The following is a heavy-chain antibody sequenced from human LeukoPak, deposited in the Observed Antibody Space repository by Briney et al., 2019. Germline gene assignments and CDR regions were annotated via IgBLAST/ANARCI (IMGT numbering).Heavy chain of an antibody. CDR3: ARGRQQDYVWGSYRSGAFDY. CDR2: INHSGST. J-gene: IGHJ4*02. CDR1: GGSFSGYY. V-gene: IGHV4-34*01. Sequence: PSETLSLTCAVYGGSFSGYYWSWIRQPPGKGLEWIGEINHSGSTNYNPSLKSRVTISVDTSKNQFSLKLSSVTAADTAVYYCARGRQQDYVWGSYRSGAFDYWGQGTLVTVSS. D-gene: IGHD3-16*02.